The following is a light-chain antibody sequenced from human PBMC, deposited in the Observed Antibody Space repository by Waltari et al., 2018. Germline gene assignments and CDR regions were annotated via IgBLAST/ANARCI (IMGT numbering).Light chain of an antibody. V-gene: IGKV1-39*01. CDR3: HQSYSTLAWT. CDR2: AAY. CDR1: QSISSY. Sequence: DIQMTQSPSSLSASVGDRVTITCRASQSISSYLKWYQQKPGKAPKLLIYAAYSLQSGVPATFSGSGSGTDFTLTISSLQSEECATYYCHQSYSTLAWTCGHGTKVEIK. J-gene: IGKJ1*01.